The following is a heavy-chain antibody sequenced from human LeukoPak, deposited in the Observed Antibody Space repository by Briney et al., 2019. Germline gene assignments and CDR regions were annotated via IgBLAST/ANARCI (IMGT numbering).Heavy chain of an antibody. V-gene: IGHV1-69*04. CDR2: IIPILGIA. J-gene: IGHJ5*02. Sequence: SVKVSCKASGGTFSSYAISWVRQAPGQGLEWMGRIIPILGIANYAQKFQGGVTITADKSTSTAYMELSSLRSEDTAVYYCARAGTVVVAENWFDPWGQGTLVTVSS. CDR3: ARAGTVVVAENWFDP. CDR1: GGTFSSYA. D-gene: IGHD2-15*01.